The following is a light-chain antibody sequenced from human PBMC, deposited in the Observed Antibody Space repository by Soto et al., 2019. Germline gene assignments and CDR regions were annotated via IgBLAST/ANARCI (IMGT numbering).Light chain of an antibody. J-gene: IGLJ2*01. CDR3: NSYTSTKTLV. CDR2: DVT. Sequence: QSALTQPGSVSGAPGRWITISCTGTSSDVGGYNYVSWYQQHTGKAPKLMIYDVTDRPSGVSNRFSGSKSGTTASLAISGLQAEDEADYYCNSYTSTKTLVFGGETKLTVL. CDR1: SSDVGGYNY. V-gene: IGLV2-14*03.